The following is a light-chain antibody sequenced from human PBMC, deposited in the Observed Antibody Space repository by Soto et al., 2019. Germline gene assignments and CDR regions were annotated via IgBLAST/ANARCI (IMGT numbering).Light chain of an antibody. CDR3: CSYAGSSTPHVV. V-gene: IGLV2-23*01. CDR1: SSDVGSYNL. Sequence: QSSLTQPASVSGTPGQSITISCTGTSSDVGSYNLVSWYQQRPGKAPKLMIYEGSKRPSGVSNRFSGSKSGNTASLTISGLQAEDEADYYCCSYAGSSTPHVVFGGGTKLTV. J-gene: IGLJ2*01. CDR2: EGS.